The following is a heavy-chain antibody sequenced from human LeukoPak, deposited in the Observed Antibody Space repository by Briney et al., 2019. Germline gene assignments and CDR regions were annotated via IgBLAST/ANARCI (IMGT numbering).Heavy chain of an antibody. Sequence: ASVKVSCKASGYTFTGYYMHWVRQAPGQGLEWMGWINPNSGGTNYAQKFEGRLTMTRDTSISTAYMELSRLRSDDTAVYYCARADLYCSGGSCSRNPGDYWGQGTLVTVSS. J-gene: IGHJ4*02. D-gene: IGHD2-15*01. CDR3: ARADLYCSGGSCSRNPGDY. V-gene: IGHV1-2*02. CDR1: GYTFTGYY. CDR2: INPNSGGT.